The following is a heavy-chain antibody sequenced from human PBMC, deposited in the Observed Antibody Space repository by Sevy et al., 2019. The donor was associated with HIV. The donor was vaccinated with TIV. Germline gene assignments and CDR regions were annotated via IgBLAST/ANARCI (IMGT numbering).Heavy chain of an antibody. CDR2: ISSSGSTI. Sequence: GGSLRLSCAASGFTFSDYYMSWIRQAPGKGLEWVSYISSSGSTIYYADSVKGRFTISRDNAKNSLYLQMNSLRAEDTAVYYCARERYGVVVPAAKNWFDPWGQGTLVTVSS. D-gene: IGHD2-2*01. CDR1: GFTFSDYY. V-gene: IGHV3-11*01. CDR3: ARERYGVVVPAAKNWFDP. J-gene: IGHJ5*02.